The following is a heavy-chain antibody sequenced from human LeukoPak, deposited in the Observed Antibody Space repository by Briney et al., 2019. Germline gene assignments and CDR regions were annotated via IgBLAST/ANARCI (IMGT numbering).Heavy chain of an antibody. CDR2: ITHSGST. CDR1: GYSISSGYY. CDR3: VSRYSSGGFEAEN. J-gene: IGHJ4*02. Sequence: SETLSLTCTVSGYSISSGYYWGWIRQPPGRGLEWIGEITHSGSTNYNPSVKSRVTISVDTSKNQFSLKLNSVTAADTAVYYCVSRYSSGGFEAENWGQGTLVTVSS. D-gene: IGHD6-19*01. V-gene: IGHV4-38-2*02.